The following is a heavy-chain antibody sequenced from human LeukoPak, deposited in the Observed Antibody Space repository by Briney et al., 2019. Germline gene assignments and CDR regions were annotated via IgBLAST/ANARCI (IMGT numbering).Heavy chain of an antibody. CDR1: GFTFISYA. Sequence: GGSLRLSCAASGFTFISYAMSWVRQAPGKGLEWVSAISGSGGSTYYADSVKGRFTISRDNSKNTLYLQMNSLRAEDTAVYYCAKDPIAVAGNNYYRMDVWGQGTTVTVSS. D-gene: IGHD6-19*01. J-gene: IGHJ6*02. CDR2: ISGSGGST. V-gene: IGHV3-23*01. CDR3: AKDPIAVAGNNYYRMDV.